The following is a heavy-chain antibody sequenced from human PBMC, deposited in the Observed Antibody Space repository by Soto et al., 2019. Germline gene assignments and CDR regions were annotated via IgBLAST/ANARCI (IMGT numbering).Heavy chain of an antibody. CDR1: GFTFGDYA. CDR3: ARRLLDYGDYYYGMDV. CDR2: IRTIAYGGTT. J-gene: IGHJ6*02. V-gene: IGHV3-49*04. Sequence: PGGSLRLSCTSSGFTFGDYAMSWVRQAPGKGLEWVGFIRTIAYGGTTEYSGSVRGRFSITRDDSKSIVYLQMNSLKSEDTGIYYCARRLLDYGDYYYGMDVWGLGTTVTVSS. D-gene: IGHD4-17*01.